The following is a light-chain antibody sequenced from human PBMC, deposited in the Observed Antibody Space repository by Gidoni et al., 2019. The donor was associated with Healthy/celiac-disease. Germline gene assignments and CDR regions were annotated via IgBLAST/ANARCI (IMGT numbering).Light chain of an antibody. CDR3: QQYNNWPFT. Sequence: EMVMTQSPATLSVSPGESATLSCRFSQSVSSNLAWYQQKPGQAPRLLIYCASTRATGIPARFSGSGSGTEFTLTISSLQSEDFAVYYCQQYNNWPFTFGPGAKVDIK. V-gene: IGKV3-15*01. J-gene: IGKJ3*01. CDR2: CAS. CDR1: QSVSSN.